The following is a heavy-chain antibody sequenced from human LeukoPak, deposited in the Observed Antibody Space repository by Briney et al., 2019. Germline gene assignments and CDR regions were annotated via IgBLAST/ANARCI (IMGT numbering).Heavy chain of an antibody. CDR1: GGTFSSYA. V-gene: IGHV1-69*05. Sequence: SVKVSCKASGGTFSSYAISWVRQAPGQGLEWMGGIIPIFGTANYAQKFQGRVTITTDKSTSTAYMELSSLRSEDTAVYHCATYYYDSSGYYSLPLFDHWGQGTLVTVSS. CDR2: IIPIFGTA. CDR3: ATYYYDSSGYYSLPLFDH. D-gene: IGHD3-22*01. J-gene: IGHJ4*02.